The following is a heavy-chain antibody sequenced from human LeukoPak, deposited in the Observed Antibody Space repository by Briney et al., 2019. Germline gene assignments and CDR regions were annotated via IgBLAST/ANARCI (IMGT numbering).Heavy chain of an antibody. V-gene: IGHV4-34*01. Sequence: SETLSLTCAVYGGSFSGYYWSWIRQPPGKGLEWIGEINHSGSTNYNPSLKSRVTISVDTSKNQFSLKLSSVTAADTAVYYCARTVVPLGFDIWGQGTMVTVSS. CDR2: INHSGST. CDR3: ARTVVPLGFDI. CDR1: GGSFSGYY. D-gene: IGHD2-2*01. J-gene: IGHJ3*02.